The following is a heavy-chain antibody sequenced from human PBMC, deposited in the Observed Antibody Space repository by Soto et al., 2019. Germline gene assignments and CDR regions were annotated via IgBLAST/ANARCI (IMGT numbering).Heavy chain of an antibody. CDR1: GGSISSSSYY. CDR3: ARRGSSSWYGY. Sequence: QLQLQESDPGLVKPSETLSLTCTVSGGSISSSSYYWGWIRQPPGKGLEWIGSIYYSGSTYYNPSLKSRVTIAVDTSKNQFSLKLGSVTAADTAVYYCARRGSSSWYGYWGQGTLVTVSS. D-gene: IGHD6-13*01. J-gene: IGHJ4*02. V-gene: IGHV4-39*01. CDR2: IYYSGST.